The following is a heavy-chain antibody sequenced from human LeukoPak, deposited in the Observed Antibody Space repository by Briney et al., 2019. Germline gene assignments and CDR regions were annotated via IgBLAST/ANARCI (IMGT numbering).Heavy chain of an antibody. V-gene: IGHV2-70*17. CDR3: ARIGVVRGVVHFDY. Sequence: SGPALVKPTQTLTLTCTFSGFSLSTSGMCVSWIRQPPGKALEWLARIDWDDDKFYSTSLKTRLTISKDTSKNQVVLTMTNMDPVDTATYYCARIGVVRGVVHFDYWGQGTLVTVSS. CDR1: GFSLSTSGMC. CDR2: IDWDDDK. D-gene: IGHD3-10*01. J-gene: IGHJ4*02.